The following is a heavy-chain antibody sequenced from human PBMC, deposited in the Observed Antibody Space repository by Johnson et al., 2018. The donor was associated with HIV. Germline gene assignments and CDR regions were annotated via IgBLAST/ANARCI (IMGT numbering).Heavy chain of an antibody. CDR2: INWNGGST. Sequence: VQLVESGGGVIRPGGSLRLSCAASEFTFDEYGMSWVRQAPGKGLEWVSGINWNGGSTAYADSVKGRFTISRDNAKNSLYLQMNSLRAEDTAVYYCARDAGPEGFHPWGAFDMWGQGTMVTVSA. CDR1: EFTFDEYG. J-gene: IGHJ3*02. CDR3: ARDAGPEGFHPWGAFDM. D-gene: IGHD7-27*01. V-gene: IGHV3-20*04.